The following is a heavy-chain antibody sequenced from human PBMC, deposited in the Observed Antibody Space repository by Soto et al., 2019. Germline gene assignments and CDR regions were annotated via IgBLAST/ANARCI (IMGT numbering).Heavy chain of an antibody. CDR3: ARDPSTGSADY. CDR2: ISSDGDNT. D-gene: IGHD3-9*01. Sequence: GGSLRLSCAASGFTFDDFALNWVRQTPGKGLEWVSTISSDGDNTHYADSVKGRLTIFRDNSKRMLYLQMNNMKVDDTAVYYCARDPSTGSADYWGQGTLVTVSS. CDR1: GFTFDDFA. V-gene: IGHV3-23*01. J-gene: IGHJ4*02.